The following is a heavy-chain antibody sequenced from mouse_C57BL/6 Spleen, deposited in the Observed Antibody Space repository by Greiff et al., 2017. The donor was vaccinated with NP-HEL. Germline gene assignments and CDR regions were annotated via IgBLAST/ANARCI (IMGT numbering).Heavy chain of an antibody. Sequence: EVQLQQSGAELVRPGASVKLSCTASGFNIKDDYMHWVKQRPEQGLEWIGWIDPENGDTEYASKFQGKATITADTSSNTAYLQLSSLTSEDTAVYYCTTSSTIYYAMDYWGQGTSDTVSS. J-gene: IGHJ4*01. CDR2: IDPENGDT. CDR1: GFNIKDDY. V-gene: IGHV14-4*01. D-gene: IGHD3-1*01. CDR3: TTSSTIYYAMDY.